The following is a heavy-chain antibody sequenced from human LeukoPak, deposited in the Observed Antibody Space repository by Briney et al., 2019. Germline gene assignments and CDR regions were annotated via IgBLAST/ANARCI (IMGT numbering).Heavy chain of an antibody. J-gene: IGHJ6*03. CDR1: GFTFSNFA. Sequence: GGSLRLSCAATGFTFSNFAMHWVRQAPGKGLEWVAVVSYDGSYKYYADSVKGRFTISRDNSKNTLYLQMNSLKGDDTAVYYCAKDSAFYYIDVWGKGTTVIISS. V-gene: IGHV3-30*04. CDR2: VSYDGSYK. D-gene: IGHD3-10*01. CDR3: AKDSAFYYIDV.